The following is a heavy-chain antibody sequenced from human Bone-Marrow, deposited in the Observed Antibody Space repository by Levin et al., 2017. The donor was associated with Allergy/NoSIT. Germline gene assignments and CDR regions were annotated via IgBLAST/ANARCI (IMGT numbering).Heavy chain of an antibody. CDR2: IYYSGST. CDR3: AREGDGIAVAGTPPGY. Sequence: SQTLSLTCTVSGGSISSSSYYWGWIRQPPGKGLEWIGSIYYSGSTYYNPSLKSRVTISVDTSKNQFSLKLSSVTAADTAVYYCAREGDGIAVAGTPPGYWGQGTLVTVSS. J-gene: IGHJ4*02. D-gene: IGHD6-19*01. V-gene: IGHV4-39*02. CDR1: GGSISSSSYY.